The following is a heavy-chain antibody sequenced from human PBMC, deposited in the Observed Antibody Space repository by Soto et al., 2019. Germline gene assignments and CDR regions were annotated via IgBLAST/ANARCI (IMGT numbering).Heavy chain of an antibody. CDR3: ARLRQDDYYYYGMDV. J-gene: IGHJ6*02. CDR2: IYYSGST. V-gene: IGHV4-59*08. CDR1: GGSISSYY. D-gene: IGHD3-3*01. Sequence: ASETLSLTCTVSGGSISSYYWSWIRQPPGKGLEWIGYIYYSGSTNYNPSLKSRVTISVDTSKNQFSLKLSSVTAADTAVYYCARLRQDDYYYYGMDVWGQGTTVTVSS.